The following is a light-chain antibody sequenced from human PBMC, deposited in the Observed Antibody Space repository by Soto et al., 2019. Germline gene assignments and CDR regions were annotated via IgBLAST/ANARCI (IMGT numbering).Light chain of an antibody. J-gene: IGKJ5*01. Sequence: DIQMTQSPSSLSASVGDRVTITCRASQDISNYLNWYQQRPGKAPKLLIYDASNLERGVPSRFSGTRSGTHFTFASTSLQPEDVATYYCQQSDSLPITFGQGTRLES. V-gene: IGKV1-33*01. CDR2: DAS. CDR3: QQSDSLPIT. CDR1: QDISNY.